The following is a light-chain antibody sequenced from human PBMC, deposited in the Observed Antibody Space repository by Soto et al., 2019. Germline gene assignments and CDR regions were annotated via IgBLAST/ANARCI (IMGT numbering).Light chain of an antibody. CDR1: NIGSKS. J-gene: IGLJ2*01. Sequence: SYELTQPPSVSVAPGQTAKITCGGNNIGSKSVHWYQQKPGQAPALVVYDDSVRPSGIPERFSGSNSGNTATLTISRVEAGDEADYYCQVWDSTSDHVVFGGGTKLT. CDR2: DDS. V-gene: IGLV3-21*02. CDR3: QVWDSTSDHVV.